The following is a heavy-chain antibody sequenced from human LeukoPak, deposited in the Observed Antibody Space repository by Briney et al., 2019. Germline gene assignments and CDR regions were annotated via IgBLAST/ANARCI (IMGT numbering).Heavy chain of an antibody. D-gene: IGHD2-2*02. CDR3: ARDGSAIAPGDY. J-gene: IGHJ4*02. CDR2: IYTSGST. V-gene: IGHV4-61*02. Sequence: SETLSLTCTVSGGSISSSSYYRSWIRQPAGKGLEWIGRIYTSGSTNYNPSLKSRVTISVDKSKNQFSLKLSSVTAADTAVYYCARDGSAIAPGDYWGQGTLVTVSS. CDR1: GGSISSSSYY.